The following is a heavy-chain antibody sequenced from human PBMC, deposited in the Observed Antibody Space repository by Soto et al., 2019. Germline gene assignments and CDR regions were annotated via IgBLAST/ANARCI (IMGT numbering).Heavy chain of an antibody. CDR1: GFTFSSYG. Sequence: GGSLRLSCAASGFTFSSYGMHWVRQAPGKGLEWVAAIWYDGSNKYYADSVKGRFTISRDNSKNTLYLQMNSLRAEDTAVYYCARTYDILTGYSYYFDYWGQGTLVTVSS. J-gene: IGHJ4*02. CDR2: IWYDGSNK. D-gene: IGHD3-9*01. V-gene: IGHV3-33*01. CDR3: ARTYDILTGYSYYFDY.